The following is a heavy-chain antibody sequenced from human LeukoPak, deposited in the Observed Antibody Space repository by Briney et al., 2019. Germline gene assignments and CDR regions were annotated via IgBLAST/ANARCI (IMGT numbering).Heavy chain of an antibody. V-gene: IGHV3-33*01. J-gene: IGHJ6*02. D-gene: IGHD3-22*01. CDR2: IRYDGSNK. CDR1: GFTFSSYG. Sequence: PGRSLRLSCAASGFTFSSYGMHWVRQDPGKGLEWVAVIRYDGSNKYYADSVKGRFTISRDNSKNTVYLQMNSLRAEDTAVYYCARGGYYDSSGYEGPYYYYGMDVWGQGTTVTVSS. CDR3: ARGGYYDSSGYEGPYYYYGMDV.